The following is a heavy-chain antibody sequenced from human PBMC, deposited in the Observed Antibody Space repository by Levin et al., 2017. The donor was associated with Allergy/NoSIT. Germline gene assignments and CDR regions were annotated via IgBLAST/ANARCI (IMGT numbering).Heavy chain of an antibody. D-gene: IGHD3-10*01. J-gene: IGHJ4*02. CDR3: ARAVYASGSYYTIDY. CDR1: GGSISSGSYY. V-gene: IGHV4-61*09. Sequence: SETLSLTCTVSGGSISSGSYYWSWIRQPAGKGLEWIGHIYTSGSTNYNPSLKSRVTISVDTSKNQFSLKLSSVTAADTAVYFCARAVYASGSYYTIDYWGQGTLVTVSS. CDR2: IYTSGST.